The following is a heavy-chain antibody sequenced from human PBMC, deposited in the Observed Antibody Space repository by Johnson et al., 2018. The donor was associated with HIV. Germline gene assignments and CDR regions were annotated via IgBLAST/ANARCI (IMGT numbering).Heavy chain of an antibody. J-gene: IGHJ3*02. V-gene: IGHV3-64*04. CDR2: ISWNSGSI. Sequence: QVQLVESGGGVVQPGRSLRLSCAASGFTFSSYAMHWVRQAPGKGLELVSGISWNSGSIAYADSVKGRFTISRDNSKNTLYLQMNSLRAEDTAVYYCAKESAFDIWGQGTMVTVSS. CDR3: AKESAFDI. CDR1: GFTFSSYA.